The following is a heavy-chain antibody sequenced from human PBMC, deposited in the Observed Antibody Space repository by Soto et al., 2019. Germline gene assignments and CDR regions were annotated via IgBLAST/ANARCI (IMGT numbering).Heavy chain of an antibody. Sequence: GGSLRLSCAASGFTFSSYAMSWVRQAPGKGLEWVSAISVSGGSTYYAHSVKGRFTISRDNSKNTLYLQMNSLRAEDTAVYYCAGRRRGYSYAVRWGICYWGQGTLVTVSS. CDR1: GFTFSSYA. CDR2: ISVSGGST. V-gene: IGHV3-23*01. CDR3: AGRRRGYSYAVRWGICY. D-gene: IGHD5-18*01. J-gene: IGHJ4*02.